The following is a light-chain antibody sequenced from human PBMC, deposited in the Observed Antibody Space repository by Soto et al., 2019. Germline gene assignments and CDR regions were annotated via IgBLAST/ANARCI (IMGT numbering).Light chain of an antibody. CDR3: QQYVNLPLT. V-gene: IGKV1-33*01. Sequence: DIRMTQSPSSLSASVRDRVTITCQASQDIKNYLNWYQQKPGKAPKLLIFDASKLETGVPSRFTGSGSETHFTFTISSLQPEDFATYYCQQYVNLPLTFGGGTKVELK. J-gene: IGKJ4*01. CDR2: DAS. CDR1: QDIKNY.